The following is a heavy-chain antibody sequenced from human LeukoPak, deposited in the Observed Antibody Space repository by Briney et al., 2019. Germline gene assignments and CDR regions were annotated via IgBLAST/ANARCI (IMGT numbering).Heavy chain of an antibody. CDR2: IYHSGST. V-gene: IGHV4-30-2*01. CDR1: GGSISSGGYY. Sequence: SETLSLTCTVSGGSISSGGYYWSWIRQPPGKGLEWIGYIYHSGSTYYSPSLKSRVTISVDRSKNQFSLKLSSVTAADTAVYYCATMRGYCSSPTCQDSWGQGTLVTVSS. D-gene: IGHD2-2*01. CDR3: ATMRGYCSSPTCQDS. J-gene: IGHJ4*02.